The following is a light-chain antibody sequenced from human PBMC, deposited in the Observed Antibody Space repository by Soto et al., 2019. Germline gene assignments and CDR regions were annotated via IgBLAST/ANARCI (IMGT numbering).Light chain of an antibody. Sequence: QSALTQPASVSGSPGQSITISCTGTSSDVGGYKYVSWYHQYPGKAPKLMIYEVSNRPSGVSNRFSGSKSGNTASLTISGLQAEDEADYYCSSYTSSSPYVFGTGTKVTVL. V-gene: IGLV2-14*01. CDR3: SSYTSSSPYV. CDR1: SSDVGGYKY. CDR2: EVS. J-gene: IGLJ1*01.